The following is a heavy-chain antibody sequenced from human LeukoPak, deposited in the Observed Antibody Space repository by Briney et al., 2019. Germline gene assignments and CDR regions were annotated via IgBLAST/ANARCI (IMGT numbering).Heavy chain of an antibody. CDR3: ARLAHEGPILNGYPFDY. CDR1: GFTFSSYA. D-gene: IGHD3-9*01. J-gene: IGHJ4*02. V-gene: IGHV3-64*01. CDR2: ISNDGGST. Sequence: GGSLRLSCAASGFTFSSYAMYWVRQAPGKGLEYVSVISNDGGSTYYANSMEGRFTISRDNSKDTLYLQMGSLRAEDMAVYYCARLAHEGPILNGYPFDYWGQGTLVTVSS.